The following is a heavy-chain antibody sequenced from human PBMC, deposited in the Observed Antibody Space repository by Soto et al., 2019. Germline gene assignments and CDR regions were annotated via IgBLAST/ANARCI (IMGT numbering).Heavy chain of an antibody. V-gene: IGHV1-69*13. CDR1: GGTFSSYA. CDR3: ARDWNYYDSSPNGVS. CDR2: IIPIFGTA. Sequence: GASVKVSCKASGGTFSSYAISWVRQAPGQGLEWMGGIIPIFGTANYAQKFQGRVTITADESTSTAYMELSSLRSEDTAVYYCARDWNYYDSSPNGVSWGQGTLVTVSS. J-gene: IGHJ5*02. D-gene: IGHD3-22*01.